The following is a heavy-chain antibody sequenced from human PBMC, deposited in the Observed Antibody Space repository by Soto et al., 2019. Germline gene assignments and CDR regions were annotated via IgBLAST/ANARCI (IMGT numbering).Heavy chain of an antibody. J-gene: IGHJ4*02. CDR1: GFTFSSYD. Sequence: GGSLRLSCAASGFTFSSYDMHWVRQATGKGLEWVSAIGTAGDTYYPGSVKGRFTISRENAKNSLYLQMNSLRAGDTAVYYCARAPDGGWYILDWGQGTLVTVSS. D-gene: IGHD6-19*01. V-gene: IGHV3-13*01. CDR3: ARAPDGGWYILD. CDR2: IGTAGDT.